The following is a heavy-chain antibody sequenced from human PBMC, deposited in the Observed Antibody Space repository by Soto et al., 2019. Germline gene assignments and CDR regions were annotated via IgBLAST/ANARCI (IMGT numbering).Heavy chain of an antibody. Sequence: QAQLVQSGAEVKKPGASVKVSCQAGGYTFADYGISWVRQAPGQGLEWVGWIGPYNGNTNYAQNLQDRVTMTTDTSKKPAYMALRSLRSDDTALYYCSRCYCTVGSCYTCWHFDLWGRGTLLTVSS. CDR2: IGPYNGNT. J-gene: IGHJ2*01. CDR1: GYTFADYG. V-gene: IGHV1-18*01. D-gene: IGHD2-15*01. CDR3: SRCYCTVGSCYTCWHFDL.